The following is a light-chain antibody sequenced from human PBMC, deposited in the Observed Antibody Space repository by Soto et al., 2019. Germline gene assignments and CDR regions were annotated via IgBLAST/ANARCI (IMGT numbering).Light chain of an antibody. Sequence: EVVMTQSPATVSVFPGEGVTLSCRASQTISNDLAWYQQKPGQAPRILIYGASTRATGVPARFSGGGSGTELTLTISSLQSEDFAFYYCQQNNKWPPVTFGGGTKVEIK. CDR2: GAS. J-gene: IGKJ4*01. CDR1: QTISND. V-gene: IGKV3-15*01. CDR3: QQNNKWPPVT.